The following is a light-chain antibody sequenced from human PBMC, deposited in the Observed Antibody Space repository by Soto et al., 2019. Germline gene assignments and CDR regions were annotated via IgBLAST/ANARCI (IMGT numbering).Light chain of an antibody. Sequence: ALTQSPGTLSSSPGERATLSCRASQSVSSNYLAWYQQKPGQAPRLLIYGASSRATGIPDRFSGSGSGTDSTLTISRLEPEDFVVYYCQQRSNWPITFGQGTRLEIK. CDR3: QQRSNWPIT. J-gene: IGKJ5*01. CDR2: GAS. V-gene: IGKV3D-20*02. CDR1: QSVSSNY.